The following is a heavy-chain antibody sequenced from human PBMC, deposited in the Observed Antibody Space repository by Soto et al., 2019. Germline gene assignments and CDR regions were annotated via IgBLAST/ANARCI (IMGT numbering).Heavy chain of an antibody. D-gene: IGHD3-9*01. V-gene: IGHV3-66*01. J-gene: IGHJ6*02. CDR2: IYYGGTT. CDR1: GLTVSTNY. Sequence: EVQLVESGGGLVQPGGSLRISCAASGLTVSTNYMSWVHQAPGKGLEWVSIIYYGGTTYYADSVKGRFTISRDDSKNTLYLQMHSLRAEDTAVYYCARDYDTSRGDWAYYGIDVWGQGTTVTVSS. CDR3: ARDYDTSRGDWAYYGIDV.